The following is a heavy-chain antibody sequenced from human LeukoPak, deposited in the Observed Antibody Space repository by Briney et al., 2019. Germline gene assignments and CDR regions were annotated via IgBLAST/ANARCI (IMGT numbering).Heavy chain of an antibody. Sequence: SVKVSCKASGGTFSSYAISWVRQAPGQGLEWMGGIIPIFGTANYAQKFQGRVTITADESTSTAYMELSCLRSEDTAVYYCARDREATVTSYYGMDVWGQGTTVTVSS. D-gene: IGHD4-17*01. CDR1: GGTFSSYA. CDR2: IIPIFGTA. V-gene: IGHV1-69*13. CDR3: ARDREATVTSYYGMDV. J-gene: IGHJ6*02.